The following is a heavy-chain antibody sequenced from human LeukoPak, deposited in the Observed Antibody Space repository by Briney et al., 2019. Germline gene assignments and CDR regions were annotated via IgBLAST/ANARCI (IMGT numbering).Heavy chain of an antibody. V-gene: IGHV4-34*01. CDR1: GGSFSGYY. D-gene: IGHD2-2*01. CDR2: INHSGST. J-gene: IGHJ3*02. Sequence: SETLSLTCAVYGGSFSGYYWSWIRQPPGKGLEWIGEINHSGSTNYNPSLKSRVTISVDTSKNQFSLKLSSVTAADTAVYYCARAGYCSSTSCYLFGAFDIWGQGTMVTVSS. CDR3: ARAGYCSSTSCYLFGAFDI.